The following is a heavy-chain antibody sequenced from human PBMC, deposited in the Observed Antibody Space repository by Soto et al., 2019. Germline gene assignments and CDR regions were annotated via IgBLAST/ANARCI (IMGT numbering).Heavy chain of an antibody. CDR2: INMDGTST. Sequence: EVQLVESGGGLVQPGGSLRLSCVASGFTFSGDWMHWVRQAAGKGLVWVSRINMDGTSTNYADSVKGRFTISRDNAKNPLYLQMNSLRVDDTAVYYCARGPRGLYHHDYWGQGALVTVS. CDR3: ARGPRGLYHHDY. V-gene: IGHV3-74*01. J-gene: IGHJ4*02. CDR1: GFTFSGDW. D-gene: IGHD2-8*02.